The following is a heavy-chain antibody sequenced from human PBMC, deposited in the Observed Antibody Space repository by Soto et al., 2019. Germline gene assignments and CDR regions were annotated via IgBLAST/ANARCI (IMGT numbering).Heavy chain of an antibody. CDR2: CFFSGTT. J-gene: IGHJ4*02. CDR3: ARVRDGYNLDK. CDR1: GGSISSADYY. D-gene: IGHD5-12*01. V-gene: IGHV4-30-4*01. Sequence: QVRLQESGPGLVKPSQTLSLTCTVSGGSISSADYYLGWIRQPPGKGLEWIGYCFFSGTTHYNRSLKRRITTAIVPSNNQSSLTRTSVTAADTAVYYWARVRDGYNLDKWGQGTLVTVSS.